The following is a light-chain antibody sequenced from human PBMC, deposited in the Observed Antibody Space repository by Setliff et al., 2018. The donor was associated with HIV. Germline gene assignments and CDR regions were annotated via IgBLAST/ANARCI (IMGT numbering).Light chain of an antibody. Sequence: QSVLTQPPSVSAAPGQKVTISCSGSTFNIGNHYVSWYQQFPETAPKLLIYDNTNRPSGIPDRFSGSKSATSATLDITGLQTGDEAEYFCGTWANGLGAYIFGTGTKVTVL. CDR3: GTWANGLGAYI. J-gene: IGLJ1*01. CDR1: TFNIGNHY. V-gene: IGLV1-51*01. CDR2: DNT.